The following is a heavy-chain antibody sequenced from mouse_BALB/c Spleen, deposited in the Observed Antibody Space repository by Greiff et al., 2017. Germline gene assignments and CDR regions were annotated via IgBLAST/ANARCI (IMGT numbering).Heavy chain of an antibody. Sequence: EVKVVESGGGLVKLGGSLKLSCAASGFTFSSYYMSWVRQTPEKRLELVAAINSNGGSTYYPDTVKGRFTISRDNAKNTLYLQMSSLKSEDTALYYCARRYGNSYAMDYWGQGTSVTVSA. J-gene: IGHJ4*01. CDR3: ARRYGNSYAMDY. V-gene: IGHV5-6-2*01. D-gene: IGHD2-1*01. CDR1: GFTFSSYY. CDR2: INSNGGST.